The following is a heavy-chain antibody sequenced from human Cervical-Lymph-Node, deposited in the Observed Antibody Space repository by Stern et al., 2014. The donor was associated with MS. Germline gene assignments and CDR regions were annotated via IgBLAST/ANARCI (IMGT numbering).Heavy chain of an antibody. J-gene: IGHJ6*02. Sequence: EVQLVESGGGLVKPGGSLRLSCEAAGFRFSNYDMNWVRQAPGKGLEWLSVISRASSYIYYADSVKGRFAVSRDNAKNSLFLQIDSLRVKDTAVYYCARDGYGTNADYYGFDVWGQGTTVTVSS. D-gene: IGHD2-8*01. CDR2: ISRASSYI. CDR3: ARDGYGTNADYYGFDV. CDR1: GFRFSNYD. V-gene: IGHV3-21*01.